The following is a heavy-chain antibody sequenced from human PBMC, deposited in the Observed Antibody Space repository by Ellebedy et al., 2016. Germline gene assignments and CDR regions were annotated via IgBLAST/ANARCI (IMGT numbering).Heavy chain of an antibody. CDR3: ARGHSSSWYGDAFDI. V-gene: IGHV3-30-3*01. CDR2: ISYDGSNK. J-gene: IGHJ3*02. CDR1: GFTFSSYA. Sequence: GGSLRLSXAASGFTFSSYAMSWVRQAPGKGLEWVAVISYDGSNKYYADSVKGRFTISRDNSKNTLYLQMNSLRAEDTAVYYCARGHSSSWYGDAFDIWGQGTMVTVSS. D-gene: IGHD6-13*01.